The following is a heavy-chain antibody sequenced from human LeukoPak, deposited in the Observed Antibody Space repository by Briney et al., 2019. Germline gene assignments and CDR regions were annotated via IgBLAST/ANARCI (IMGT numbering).Heavy chain of an antibody. Sequence: PGGSLRLSCAASGFTFSSYAMHWVRQAPGKGLEWVAVISYDGSNKYYADSAKGRFTISRDNSKNTLYLQMNSLRAEDTAVYYCARDSDYGGNSGGENAFDIWGQGTMVTVSS. J-gene: IGHJ3*02. D-gene: IGHD4-23*01. CDR3: ARDSDYGGNSGGENAFDI. V-gene: IGHV3-30-3*01. CDR1: GFTFSSYA. CDR2: ISYDGSNK.